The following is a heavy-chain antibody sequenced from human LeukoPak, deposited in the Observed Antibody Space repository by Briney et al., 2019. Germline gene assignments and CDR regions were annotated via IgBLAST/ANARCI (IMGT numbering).Heavy chain of an antibody. V-gene: IGHV1-2*02. CDR3: ARMSYYDRRGDNWFDP. CDR2: INPNSGGT. Sequence: ASVKVSCKASGSTFTGYYMHWVRQAPGQGLEWMGWINPNSGGTNYAQKFQGRVTMTRDTSISTAYMELSSLRSEDTAVYYCARMSYYDRRGDNWFDPWGQGTLVIVSS. D-gene: IGHD3-22*01. J-gene: IGHJ5*02. CDR1: GSTFTGYY.